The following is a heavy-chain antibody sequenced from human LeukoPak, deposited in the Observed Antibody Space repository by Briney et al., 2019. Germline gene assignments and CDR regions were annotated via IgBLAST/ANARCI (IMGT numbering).Heavy chain of an antibody. CDR1: GFTFSSYA. D-gene: IGHD4-17*01. V-gene: IGHV3-64*01. Sequence: GGSLRLSCAASGFTFSSYAMHWVRQAPGKGLEYVSAIIRNGGSTYYANSVKGRFTISRDNSKNTLYLQMGSLRAEDMAVYYCAREHGDYYFDYWGQGTLVTASS. CDR2: IIRNGGST. J-gene: IGHJ4*02. CDR3: AREHGDYYFDY.